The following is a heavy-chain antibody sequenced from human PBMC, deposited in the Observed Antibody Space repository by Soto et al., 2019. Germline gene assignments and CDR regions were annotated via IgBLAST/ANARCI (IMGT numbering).Heavy chain of an antibody. Sequence: QITLKESGPTLVKPTQTLTLTCTFSGFSLTSPAVGVNWIRQPPGKALEWLALIYWDDDKQYSPSLKSRLTITKDTSNTQVVLRRTNMDPVDTATYYCVNGSGWLSDYWGQGTLVTVSS. J-gene: IGHJ4*02. D-gene: IGHD6-19*01. V-gene: IGHV2-5*02. CDR1: GFSLTSPAVG. CDR3: VNGSGWLSDY. CDR2: IYWDDDK.